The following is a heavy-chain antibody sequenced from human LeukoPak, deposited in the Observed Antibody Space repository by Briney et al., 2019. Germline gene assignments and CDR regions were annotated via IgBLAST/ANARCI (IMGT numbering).Heavy chain of an antibody. J-gene: IGHJ4*02. CDR1: GFTFSSYA. Sequence: GGSLRLSCAASGFTFSSYAMHWVRQAPGKGLEWVAVISYDGSNKYYADSVKGRFTISRDNSKNTLYLQMNSLKTEDTAVYYCTTVLRPTPDYWGQGTLVTVSS. D-gene: IGHD4-17*01. CDR2: ISYDGSNK. CDR3: TTVLRPTPDY. V-gene: IGHV3-30*04.